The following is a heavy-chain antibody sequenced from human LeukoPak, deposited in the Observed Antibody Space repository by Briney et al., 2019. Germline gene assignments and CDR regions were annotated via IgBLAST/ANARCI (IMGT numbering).Heavy chain of an antibody. CDR1: GGSFSGYY. V-gene: IGHV4-34*01. D-gene: IGHD1-26*01. J-gene: IGHJ4*02. CDR3: ARRKRGSYCLDY. CDR2: INHSGST. Sequence: PSETLSLTCAVYGGSFSGYYWSWIRQPPGKGLEWIGEINHSGSTNYNPSLKSRVTISVDTSKNQFSLKLSSVTAADTAVYYCARRKRGSYCLDYWGQGTLVTVSS.